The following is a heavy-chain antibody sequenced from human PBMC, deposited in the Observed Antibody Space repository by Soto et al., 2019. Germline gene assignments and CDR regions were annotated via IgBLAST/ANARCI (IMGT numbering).Heavy chain of an antibody. CDR1: GFTFSSYA. J-gene: IGHJ5*02. Sequence: GGALRLSCAASGFTFSSYAMSWVRQAPGKGLEWVSAISGSGGSTYYADSVRGRFTISRDNSKNTLYLQMNSLRAEDTAVYYCAKARIAAAAVPGWFDPWGQGTLVTVSS. CDR2: ISGSGGST. CDR3: AKARIAAAAVPGWFDP. V-gene: IGHV3-23*01. D-gene: IGHD6-13*01.